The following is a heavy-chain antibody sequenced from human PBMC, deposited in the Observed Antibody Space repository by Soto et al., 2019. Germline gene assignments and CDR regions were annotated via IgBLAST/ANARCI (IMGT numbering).Heavy chain of an antibody. J-gene: IGHJ6*02. CDR2: ISGSGGST. D-gene: IGHD6-6*01. CDR1: GFTFSSYA. CDR3: AKTFPRGRNIAARYYYGMDV. V-gene: IGHV3-23*01. Sequence: GGSLRLSCAASGFTFSSYAMSWVRQAPGKGLEWVSAISGSGGSTYYAASVKGRFTISRDNSKNTLYLQMNSLRAEDTAVYYCAKTFPRGRNIAARYYYGMDVWGQGTTVTVSS.